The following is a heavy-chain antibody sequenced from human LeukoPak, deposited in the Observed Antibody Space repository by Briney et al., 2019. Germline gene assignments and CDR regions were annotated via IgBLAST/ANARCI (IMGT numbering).Heavy chain of an antibody. CDR1: GYTFTSFA. J-gene: IGHJ4*02. V-gene: IGHV1-3*01. D-gene: IGHD6-13*01. CDR3: ARDGQQLVRGVDY. Sequence: ASVKVSRKASGYTFTSFAMHWVRQAPGQRLEWMGWINAGNGNTKYSQKFQGRVTITRDTSASTAYMELSSLRSEDTAVYYCARDGQQLVRGVDYWGQGTLVTVSS. CDR2: INAGNGNT.